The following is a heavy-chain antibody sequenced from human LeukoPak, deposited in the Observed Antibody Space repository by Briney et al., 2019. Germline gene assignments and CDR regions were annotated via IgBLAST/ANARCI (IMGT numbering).Heavy chain of an antibody. CDR1: GFTFSSYA. CDR2: ISNDGIKK. Sequence: PGRSLRLSCAASGFTFSSYAMHWVRQAPGKGLEYVAVISNDGIKKYYADSVKGRFTISRDNSKNTLDLQMNSLRDEDTAVYYCARDQGVGGTLGLYDYWGQGTLVTVSS. J-gene: IGHJ4*02. CDR3: ARDQGVGGTLGLYDY. D-gene: IGHD1-26*01. V-gene: IGHV3-30*04.